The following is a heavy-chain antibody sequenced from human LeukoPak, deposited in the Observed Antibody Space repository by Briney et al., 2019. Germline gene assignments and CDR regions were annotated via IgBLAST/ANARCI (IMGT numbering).Heavy chain of an antibody. CDR1: GGSISSGGYS. Sequence: NSSATLSLTCAVSGGSISSGGYSWSWIRQPPGKGLEWIGYIYHSGSTYYNPSLKSRVTISVDRSKNQFSLKLSSVTAADTAVYYCARMAAAVYNWFDPWGQGTLVTVSS. V-gene: IGHV4-30-2*01. J-gene: IGHJ5*02. CDR2: IYHSGST. CDR3: ARMAAAVYNWFDP. D-gene: IGHD6-13*01.